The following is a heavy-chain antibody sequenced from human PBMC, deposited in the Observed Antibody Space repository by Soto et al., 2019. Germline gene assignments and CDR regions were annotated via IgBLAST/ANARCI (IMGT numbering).Heavy chain of an antibody. Sequence: QVQLVESGGGVVQPGRSLRLSCAASGFTFSSYGMHWVRQAPGKGLEWVAVIWYDGSNKYYADSVKGRFTISRDNSKNTLYLQMNSLRAEDTAVYYCARAVNFVDYYDYWGQGTLVTVSS. CDR3: ARAVNFVDYYDY. V-gene: IGHV3-33*01. D-gene: IGHD3-22*01. CDR1: GFTFSSYG. J-gene: IGHJ4*02. CDR2: IWYDGSNK.